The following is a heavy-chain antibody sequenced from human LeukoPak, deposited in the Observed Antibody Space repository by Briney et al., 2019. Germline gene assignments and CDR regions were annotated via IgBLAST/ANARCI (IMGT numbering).Heavy chain of an antibody. CDR2: ISAGAGYI. J-gene: IGHJ4*02. CDR3: AKNRATGLAFYDY. D-gene: IGHD5-24*01. CDR1: GFTFNSYA. V-gene: IGHV3-23*01. Sequence: GGSLRLSCAASGFTFNSYAMTWVRQAPGKGMELVSAISAGAGYIYYADSVKGRFTSSSDNSKSTLYLQMSNLRAEDTAVYFCAKNRATGLAFYDYWGQGTQVTVSS.